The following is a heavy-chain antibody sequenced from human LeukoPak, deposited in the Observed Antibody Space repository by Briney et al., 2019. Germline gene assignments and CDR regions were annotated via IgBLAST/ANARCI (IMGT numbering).Heavy chain of an antibody. J-gene: IGHJ4*02. CDR2: IAHHGNNK. V-gene: IGHV3-30*02. D-gene: IGHD2-8*02. Sequence: GGSLRLSCAASGFTFSRSAMHWGRQGPGKGLEWVAYIAHHGNNKYYADSVKGRFTISRDNSKGTLFLQMNSLRVDDTAVYYCAKDGSWSCTDWGQGTLVRVSS. CDR1: GFTFSRSA. CDR3: AKDGSWSCTD.